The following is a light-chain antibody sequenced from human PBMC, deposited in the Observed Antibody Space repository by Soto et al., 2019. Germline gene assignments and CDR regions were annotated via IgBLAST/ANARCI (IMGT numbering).Light chain of an antibody. V-gene: IGKV3-20*01. J-gene: IGKJ1*01. CDR3: QQYGSSPWT. CDR2: GAS. CDR1: QSVSSSF. Sequence: EIVLTQSPGTLSLSPGERATLSCRASQSVSSSFLAWYQQKPGQAPRLLIYGASSRATGIPDRFSGSGSGIHFTLTISRVEPEDFAVYYCQQYGSSPWTFGQGTKVEIK.